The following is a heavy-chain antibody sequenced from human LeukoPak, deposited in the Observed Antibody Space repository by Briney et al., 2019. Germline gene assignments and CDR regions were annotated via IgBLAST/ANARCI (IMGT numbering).Heavy chain of an antibody. CDR3: ARVPQGSSWPYYFDY. CDR2: TVPILGTA. CDR1: GGTFSTYA. D-gene: IGHD6-13*01. Sequence: SVKVSCKASGGTFSTYAISWVRQAPGQGLEWVGRTVPILGTANYAQNFQGRVTITADRSTTTAYMELSSLRSEDTAVYYCARVPQGSSWPYYFDYWGQGTLVTVSS. V-gene: IGHV1-69*04. J-gene: IGHJ4*02.